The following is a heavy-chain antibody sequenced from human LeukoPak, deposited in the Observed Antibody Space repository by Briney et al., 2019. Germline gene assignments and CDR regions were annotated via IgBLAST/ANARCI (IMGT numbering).Heavy chain of an antibody. J-gene: IGHJ6*03. CDR3: ARGYYGSGSHCCHMDV. CDR2: INHSGST. Sequence: SETLSLTCAVYVGSFSGYYWSWIRQPPGKGLEWIGEINHSGSTNYNSSLKSRVTISVNTSRNQFSLKLSSVTAADTAVYYCARGYYGSGSHCCHMDVWGKGTTITVS. CDR1: VGSFSGYY. D-gene: IGHD3-10*01. V-gene: IGHV4-34*01.